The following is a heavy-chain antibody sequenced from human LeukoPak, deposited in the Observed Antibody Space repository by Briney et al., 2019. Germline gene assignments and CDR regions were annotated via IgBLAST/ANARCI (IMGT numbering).Heavy chain of an antibody. Sequence: PGGSLRLSCAASGFTFSSYAIHWVRQAPGKGLEWVAVISYDGSNKYYADSVKGRFSISRDNSKNTLYLQMNSLRADDTAVYYCVKSRRVGANQRGLFDYWGQGTLVTVSP. V-gene: IGHV3-30-3*01. CDR1: GFTFSSYA. CDR2: ISYDGSNK. J-gene: IGHJ4*02. CDR3: VKSRRVGANQRGLFDY. D-gene: IGHD1-26*01.